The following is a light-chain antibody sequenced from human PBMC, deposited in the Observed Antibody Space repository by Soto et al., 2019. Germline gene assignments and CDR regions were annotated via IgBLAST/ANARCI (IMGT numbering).Light chain of an antibody. Sequence: QLVLTQPPSVCGAPGQRVTISCTGSSSDIGAGYDVHWYQQLPGTAPKLLIYGDINRPSGVPDRFSGSKSGTSASLAITGLQAEDEADYYCQSYDASLSGRVVFGGGTKLTVL. J-gene: IGLJ2*01. CDR1: SSDIGAGYD. V-gene: IGLV1-40*01. CDR3: QSYDASLSGRVV. CDR2: GDI.